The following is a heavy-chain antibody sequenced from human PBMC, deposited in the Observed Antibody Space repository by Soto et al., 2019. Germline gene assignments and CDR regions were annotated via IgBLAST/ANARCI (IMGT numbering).Heavy chain of an antibody. J-gene: IGHJ6*02. CDR3: ARTGTTSYYYGMDV. CDR1: GGSISSGGYS. D-gene: IGHD1-7*01. V-gene: IGHV4-30-2*01. CDR2: IYHSGST. Sequence: PSETLSLTCAVSGGSISSGGYSWSWIRQPPGKGLEWIGYIYHSGSTYYNPSLKSRVTISVDRSKNQLSLKLSSVTAADTAVYYCARTGTTSYYYGMDVWGQGTTVTVSS.